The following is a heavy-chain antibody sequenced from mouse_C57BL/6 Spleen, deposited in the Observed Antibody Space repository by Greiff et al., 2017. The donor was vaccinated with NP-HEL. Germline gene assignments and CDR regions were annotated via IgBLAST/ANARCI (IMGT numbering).Heavy chain of an antibody. J-gene: IGHJ3*01. V-gene: IGHV1-52*01. CDR3: ARSLTGTWFAY. CDR2: IDPSDSET. CDR1: GYTFTSYW. D-gene: IGHD4-1*01. Sequence: VKLQQPGAELVRPGSSVKLSCKASGYTFTSYWMHWVKQRPIQGLEWIGNIDPSDSETHYNQKFKDKATLTVDKSSSTAYMQLISLTSEYSAVYYCARSLTGTWFAYWGQGTLVTVSA.